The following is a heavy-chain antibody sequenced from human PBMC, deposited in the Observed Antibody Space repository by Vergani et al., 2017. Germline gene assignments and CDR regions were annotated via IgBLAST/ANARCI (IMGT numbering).Heavy chain of an antibody. CDR2: IYYSGST. V-gene: IGHV4-59*01. Sequence: QVQLQESGPGLVKPSETLSLTCTVSGGSISSYYWSWIRQPPGKGLEWIGYIYYSGSTNYNPSLKSRVTISVDTSKNQFYLKLSSVTAADTAVYYCARVEMATEGPLHYYYGMDVWGQGTTVTVSS. CDR3: ARVEMATEGPLHYYYGMDV. J-gene: IGHJ6*02. CDR1: GGSISSYY. D-gene: IGHD5-24*01.